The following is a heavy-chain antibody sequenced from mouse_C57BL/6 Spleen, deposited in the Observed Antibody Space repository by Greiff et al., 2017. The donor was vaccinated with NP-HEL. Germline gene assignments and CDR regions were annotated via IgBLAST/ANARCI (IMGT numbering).Heavy chain of an antibody. V-gene: IGHV1-18*01. CDR2: INPNNGGT. Sequence: VQLKQSGPELVKPGASVKISCKASGYTFTDYNMNWVKQSHGKSLEWIGDINPNNGGTIYNQKFKGKATLTVDKSSSTAYMELHSLTSEDTAVYYCVRSRGYGSSYGGFADWGQATLVSV. CDR1: GYTFTDYN. D-gene: IGHD1-1*02. CDR3: VRSRGYGSSYGGFAD. J-gene: IGHJ3*01.